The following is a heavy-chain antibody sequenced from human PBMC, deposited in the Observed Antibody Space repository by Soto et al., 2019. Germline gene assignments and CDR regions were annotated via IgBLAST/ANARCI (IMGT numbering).Heavy chain of an antibody. D-gene: IGHD4-17*01. Sequence: QVQLQESGPGLVKPSGTLSLTCAVSGGSISSSNWWRWVRHPPGKGLEWIGEIYHSGSTNYNPSLKSRVTMSEDKSKNQFPLKLSSVTAADTAVYYCARVWTTVTNWFDPWGQGTLVTVSS. J-gene: IGHJ5*02. CDR3: ARVWTTVTNWFDP. CDR1: GGSISSSNW. V-gene: IGHV4-4*02. CDR2: IYHSGST.